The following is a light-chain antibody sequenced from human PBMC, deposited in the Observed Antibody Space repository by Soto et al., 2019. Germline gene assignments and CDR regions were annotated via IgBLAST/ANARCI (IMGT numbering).Light chain of an antibody. Sequence: DIQMTQSPPTLSASVGDRVTTTCRTSQSISSWLAWYQQKPGKAPKLLIYDASSLESGVPSRFSGSGSGTEFTLTISSLQPDDFATYYCQQYNSYSWTFGQGTKVDIK. J-gene: IGKJ1*01. CDR2: DAS. CDR3: QQYNSYSWT. V-gene: IGKV1-5*01. CDR1: QSISSW.